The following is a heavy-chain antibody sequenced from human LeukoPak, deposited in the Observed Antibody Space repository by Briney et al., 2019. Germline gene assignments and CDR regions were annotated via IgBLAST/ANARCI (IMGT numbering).Heavy chain of an antibody. CDR1: GGPFSGYY. Sequence: SETLSLTCAVYGGPFSGYYWSWIRQPPGKGLEWIGEINHSGSTNYNPSLKSRVTISVDTSKNQFSLKLSSVTAADTAVYYCARIRLSGGYPKKKYYFDYWGQGTLVTVSS. CDR3: ARIRLSGGYPKKKYYFDY. D-gene: IGHD2-15*01. V-gene: IGHV4-34*01. J-gene: IGHJ4*02. CDR2: INHSGST.